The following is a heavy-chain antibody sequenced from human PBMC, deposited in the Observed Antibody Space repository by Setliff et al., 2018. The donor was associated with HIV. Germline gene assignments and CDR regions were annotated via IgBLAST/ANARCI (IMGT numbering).Heavy chain of an antibody. Sequence: PSETLSLTCSVSSGSIGSNYYWGWVRRPPGKGLEWIGNVHFGGSTYYNPSLDSRVTIHVATSKKQFFLSLSSVTAADTAVYYCARGGNSPKAFDIWGQGTMVTVSS. J-gene: IGHJ3*02. V-gene: IGHV4-39*02. CDR3: ARGGNSPKAFDI. CDR1: SGSIGSNYY. CDR2: VHFGGST. D-gene: IGHD2-21*02.